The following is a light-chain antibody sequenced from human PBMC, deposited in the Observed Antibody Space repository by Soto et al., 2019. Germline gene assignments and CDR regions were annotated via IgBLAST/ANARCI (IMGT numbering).Light chain of an antibody. CDR2: GAS. V-gene: IGKV3-20*01. CDR3: QHYGSSPLFT. CDR1: QSVSSSD. J-gene: IGKJ3*01. Sequence: EIVLTQSPGTLSLSPGERATLSCRASQSVSSSDLAWYQHKPGQAPRLLIYGASRRATGIPDRFSGSGSGTDFTLTISRLEPEDFAVYYCQHYGSSPLFTFGPGTKVDIK.